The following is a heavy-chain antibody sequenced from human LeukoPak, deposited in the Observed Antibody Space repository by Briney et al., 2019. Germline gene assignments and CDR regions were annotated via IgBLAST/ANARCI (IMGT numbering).Heavy chain of an antibody. CDR3: AKDYYRRNALDY. CDR2: ISVSGGST. CDR1: GFTFSSYA. Sequence: GGSLRLSCAASGFTFSSYAMSWVRQAPGKGLEWVSAISVSGGSTYYADSVKGRFTISRDNSKNTLYLQMNSLRAEDTAVYYCAKDYYRRNALDYWGQGTLVTVSS. J-gene: IGHJ4*02. D-gene: IGHD3-10*01. V-gene: IGHV3-23*01.